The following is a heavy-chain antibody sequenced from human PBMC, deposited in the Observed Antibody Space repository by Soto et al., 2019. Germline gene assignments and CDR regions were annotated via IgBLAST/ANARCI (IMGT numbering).Heavy chain of an antibody. CDR2: IYYSGST. J-gene: IGHJ3*02. CDR3: ARDWSGYESVAFDI. D-gene: IGHD3-3*01. V-gene: IGHV4-30-4*01. Sequence: PSETLSLTCTVSGGSISSGDYYWSWIRQPPEKGLEWIGYIYYSGSTYYNPSLKSRVTISVDTSKNQFSLKLSSVTAADTAVYYCARDWSGYESVAFDIWGQGTMVTVSS. CDR1: GGSISSGDYY.